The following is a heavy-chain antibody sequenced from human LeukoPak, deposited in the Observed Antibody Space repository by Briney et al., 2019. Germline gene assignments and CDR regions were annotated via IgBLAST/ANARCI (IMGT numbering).Heavy chain of an antibody. CDR2: ISAYNGNT. J-gene: IGHJ3*02. D-gene: IGHD3-16*01. CDR1: GYTFTSYG. Sequence: ASVKVSCKASGYTFTSYGITWLRQAPGQGLEWMGWISAYNGNTNYAQKVQGRVTMTTDTSTSTAYMELRSLRSDDTAVYYCARGGYDYLWGSSPDAFDIWGQGTMATVSS. CDR3: ARGGYDYLWGSSPDAFDI. V-gene: IGHV1-18*01.